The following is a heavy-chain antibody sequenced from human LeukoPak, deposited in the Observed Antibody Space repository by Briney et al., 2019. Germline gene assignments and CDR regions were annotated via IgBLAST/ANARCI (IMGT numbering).Heavy chain of an antibody. J-gene: IGHJ6*03. CDR2: LYTSGST. D-gene: IGHD3-3*01. CDR1: GYPISRYY. Sequence: PSETLSLTCTVSGYPISRYYWSWIRQPAGKGLEWIGRLYTSGSTNYNPSLKSRVTMSVDTSKNQFSLKLSSVTAADTAVYYCARERKSGYYGYDYYYNMDVWGKGTTVTVSS. CDR3: ARERKSGYYGYDYYYNMDV. V-gene: IGHV4-4*07.